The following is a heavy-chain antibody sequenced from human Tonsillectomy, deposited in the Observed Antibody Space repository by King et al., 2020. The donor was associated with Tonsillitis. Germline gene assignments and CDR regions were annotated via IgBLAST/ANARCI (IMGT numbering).Heavy chain of an antibody. V-gene: IGHV1-69*06. CDR1: GGTFSTYA. J-gene: IGHJ5*02. D-gene: IGHD2-15*01. CDR2: FIPMFGAA. Sequence: QLVQSGAEVKKPGSSVKVSCKASGGTFSTYAISWVRQAPGQGPEWMGGFIPMFGAANFAQKFQGRVTITADKSTSTAYMELSSLGYEDTAVDYCASRGRAYCTGGTCYARNWFDPWGQGTLVTVSS. CDR3: ASRGRAYCTGGTCYARNWFDP.